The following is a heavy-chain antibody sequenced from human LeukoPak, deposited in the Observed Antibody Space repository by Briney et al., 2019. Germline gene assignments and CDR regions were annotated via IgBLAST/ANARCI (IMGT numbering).Heavy chain of an antibody. CDR3: ARSMAAAANYYYYYMDV. V-gene: IGHV3-48*01. J-gene: IGHJ6*03. D-gene: IGHD6-13*01. Sequence: GGSLRLSCAASELTFSTYWMTWVRQAPGKGLEWVSYISSSSSTIYYADSVKGRFTISRDNAKNSLYLQMNSLRAEDTAVYYCARSMAAAANYYYYYMDVWGKGTTVTVSS. CDR2: ISSSSSTI. CDR1: ELTFSTYW.